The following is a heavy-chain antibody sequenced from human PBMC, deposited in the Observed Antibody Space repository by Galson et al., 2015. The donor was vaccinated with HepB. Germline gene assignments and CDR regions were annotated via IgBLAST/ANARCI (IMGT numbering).Heavy chain of an antibody. CDR1: GFTFGDYA. CDR2: IKQDGSEK. CDR3: ARAGYSSSWYRARYYYYYGMDV. Sequence: SLRLSCAASGFTFGDYAMSWFRQAPGKGLEWVANIKQDGSEKYYVDSVKGRFTISRDNAKNSLYLQMNSLRAEDTAVYYCARAGYSSSWYRARYYYYYGMDVWGQGTTVTVSS. D-gene: IGHD6-13*01. V-gene: IGHV3-7*03. J-gene: IGHJ6*02.